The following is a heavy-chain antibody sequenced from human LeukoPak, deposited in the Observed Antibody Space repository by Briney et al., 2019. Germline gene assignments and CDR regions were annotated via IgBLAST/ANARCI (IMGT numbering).Heavy chain of an antibody. CDR1: GFTVSSNY. CDR2: IYSGGST. D-gene: IGHD2-21*02. J-gene: IGHJ6*02. Sequence: GGSLRLSCAASGFTVSSNYMSWVRQASGKGLEWVSVIYSGGSTSYADSVKGRFTISRDNSKNTLYLQMNSLRAEDTAVYYCAREQKVVAAIRDYYYYGMDVWGQGTTVTVSS. V-gene: IGHV3-66*01. CDR3: AREQKVVAAIRDYYYYGMDV.